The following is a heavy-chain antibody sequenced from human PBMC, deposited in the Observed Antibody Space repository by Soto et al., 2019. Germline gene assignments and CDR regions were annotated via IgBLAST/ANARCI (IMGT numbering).Heavy chain of an antibody. CDR3: ASWLEREHAYDI. J-gene: IGHJ3*02. Sequence: PGGSLRLSCAALGLTIRGKKYITWVRQAPGKGLEWVSALYDVDGTYYADSAKGRFTISRDNSNNIIYLQMSSLGPDDTAVYYCASWLEREHAYDIWGLGTMVTVSS. CDR1: GLTIRGKKY. CDR2: LYDVDGT. V-gene: IGHV3-53*01. D-gene: IGHD1-1*01.